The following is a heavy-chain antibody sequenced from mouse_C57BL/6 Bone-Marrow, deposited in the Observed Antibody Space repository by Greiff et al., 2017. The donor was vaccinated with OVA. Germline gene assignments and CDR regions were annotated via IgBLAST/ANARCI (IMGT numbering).Heavy chain of an antibody. V-gene: IGHV3-6*01. CDR3: ARDKTPWFAY. J-gene: IGHJ3*01. CDR1: GYSITSGYY. Sequence: VQLQQSGPGLVKPSQSLSLTCSVTGYSITSGYYWNWIRQFPGNKLEWMGYISYDGSNNYNPSLKNRISITRDTSKNQFFLKLNSVTTEDTATYYCARDKTPWFAYWGQGTLVTVSA. CDR2: ISYDGSN.